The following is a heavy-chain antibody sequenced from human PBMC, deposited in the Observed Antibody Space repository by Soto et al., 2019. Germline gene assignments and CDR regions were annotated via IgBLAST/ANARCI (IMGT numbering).Heavy chain of an antibody. J-gene: IGHJ3*02. CDR3: AKDPRTGPYYYDSSGYYYGPYDAFDI. D-gene: IGHD3-22*01. CDR1: GFTFSSYG. CDR2: IWYDGSNK. Sequence: GGSLRLSCAASGFTFSSYGMHWVRQAPGKGLEWVAVIWYDGSNKYYADSVKGRFTISRDNSKNTLYLQMNSLRAEDTAVYYCAKDPRTGPYYYDSSGYYYGPYDAFDIWGQGTMVTVSS. V-gene: IGHV3-33*06.